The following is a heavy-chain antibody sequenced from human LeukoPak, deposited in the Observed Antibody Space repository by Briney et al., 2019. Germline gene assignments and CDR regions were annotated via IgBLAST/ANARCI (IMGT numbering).Heavy chain of an antibody. J-gene: IGHJ4*02. CDR1: VYTFTCYY. Sequence: ASVNVSCKASVYTFTCYYIHWVRQAPRQGLEWMGWINSNSGGTNYAQKFQGRVTMTRDTSISTAYMELSSLRSDDTAVYYCAREQVVTGHGGFDYWGQGTLVTVSS. CDR2: INSNSGGT. CDR3: AREQVVTGHGGFDY. D-gene: IGHD1-14*01. V-gene: IGHV1-2*02.